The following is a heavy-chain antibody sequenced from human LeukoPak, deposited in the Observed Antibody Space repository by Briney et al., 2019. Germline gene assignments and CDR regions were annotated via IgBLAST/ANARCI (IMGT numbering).Heavy chain of an antibody. CDR2: ISSSGRTF. J-gene: IGHJ4*02. Sequence: PGGSLRLSCAASGFTFSSYEMNWVRQAPGKGLEWVSYISSSGRTFYYADSVKGRFTISRDNAKNTLYLQMNSLRAEDTAVYYCARDMMGGRRDFWGQGTLVTVSS. D-gene: IGHD1-26*01. CDR1: GFTFSSYE. V-gene: IGHV3-48*03. CDR3: ARDMMGGRRDF.